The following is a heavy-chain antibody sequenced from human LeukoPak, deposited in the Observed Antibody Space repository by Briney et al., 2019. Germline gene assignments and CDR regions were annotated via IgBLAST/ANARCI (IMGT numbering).Heavy chain of an antibody. J-gene: IGHJ4*02. CDR3: ARVSSGYYYHFDF. Sequence: PSETLSLTCTVSGGSISSSSSYWGWIRQPPGKGLEWIGSIYYSGSTYYNPSLKSRVTISVDTSKNQFSLKLSSVTAADTAVYYCARVSSGYYYHFDFWGQGTLVTVFS. V-gene: IGHV4-39*01. CDR2: IYYSGST. CDR1: GGSISSSSSY. D-gene: IGHD3-22*01.